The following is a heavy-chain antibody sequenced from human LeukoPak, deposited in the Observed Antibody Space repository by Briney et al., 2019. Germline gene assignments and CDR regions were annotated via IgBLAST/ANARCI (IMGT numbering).Heavy chain of an antibody. CDR3: WHSGYESGFDY. V-gene: IGHV4-4*02. CDR1: GGSISSGNW. J-gene: IGHJ4*02. CDR2: IHHSGST. D-gene: IGHD5-12*01. Sequence: PSGTLSLTCAVSGGSISSGNWWSWVRPPPGKGLEWIGEIHHSGSTNYNPSLKSRVTISVDNSKNQFSLKVRSVTAADTAVYYCWHSGYESGFDYWGQGTLVTVSS.